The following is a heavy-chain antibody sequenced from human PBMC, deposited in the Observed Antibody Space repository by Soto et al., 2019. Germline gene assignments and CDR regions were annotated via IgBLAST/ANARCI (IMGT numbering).Heavy chain of an antibody. CDR3: ARGKGDGYKFDY. Sequence: QVQLQQWGAGLLKPSETLSLTCAVYGGSFSGYYWSWIRQPPGKGLEWIGEINHSGSTNYNPSLKSRXXIXVXXSKNQFSLKLSSVPAADTAVYYCARGKGDGYKFDYWGQGTLVTVSS. CDR2: INHSGST. CDR1: GGSFSGYY. V-gene: IGHV4-34*01. J-gene: IGHJ4*02. D-gene: IGHD5-12*01.